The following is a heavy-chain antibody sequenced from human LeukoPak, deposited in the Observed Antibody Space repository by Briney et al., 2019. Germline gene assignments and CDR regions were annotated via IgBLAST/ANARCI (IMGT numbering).Heavy chain of an antibody. CDR2: IRYDGSNK. D-gene: IGHD3-22*01. V-gene: IGHV3-30*02. CDR3: AKAGNYYDSSGCYYDY. J-gene: IGHJ4*02. Sequence: GGSLRLSCAASGFTFSSYGMHWVRQAPGKGLEWVAFIRYDGSNKYYADSVKGRFTISRDNSKNTLYLQMNSLRAEDTAVYYCAKAGNYYDSSGCYYDYWGQGTLVTVSS. CDR1: GFTFSSYG.